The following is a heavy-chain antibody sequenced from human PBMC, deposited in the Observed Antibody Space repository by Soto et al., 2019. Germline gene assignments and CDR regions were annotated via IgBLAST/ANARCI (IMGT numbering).Heavy chain of an antibody. V-gene: IGHV4-39*01. D-gene: IGHD3-16*02. CDR1: GGSISSSSYY. CDR3: ARLENLRGSYRALDY. CDR2: IYYSGST. Sequence: PSETLSLTCTVSGGSISSSSYYWGWIRQPPGKGLEWIGSIYYSGSTYYNPSLKSRVTISVDTSKNQFSLKLSSVTAADTAVYYCARLENLRGSYRALDYWGQGTMGTVSS. J-gene: IGHJ4*02.